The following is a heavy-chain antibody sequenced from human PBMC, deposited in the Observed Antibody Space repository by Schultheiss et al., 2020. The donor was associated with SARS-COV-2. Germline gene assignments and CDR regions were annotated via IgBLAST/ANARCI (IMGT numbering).Heavy chain of an antibody. Sequence: SETLSLTCTVSGGSISSSDYYWNWIRQHPGKGLEWIGYSYYSGNTYYNPSLKSRVTISVDKSKNQFSLKLSSVTAADTAVYYCARMDYGGNSGVDYWGQGTLVTVSS. CDR2: SYYSGNT. CDR1: GGSISSSDYY. V-gene: IGHV4-31*03. CDR3: ARMDYGGNSGVDY. D-gene: IGHD4-23*01. J-gene: IGHJ4*02.